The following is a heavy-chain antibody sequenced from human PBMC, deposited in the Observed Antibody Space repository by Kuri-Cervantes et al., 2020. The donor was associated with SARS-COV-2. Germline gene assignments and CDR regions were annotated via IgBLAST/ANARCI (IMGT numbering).Heavy chain of an antibody. D-gene: IGHD6-13*01. V-gene: IGHV3-21*01. J-gene: IGHJ4*02. Sequence: ETLSLTCAASGFTFSSYSMNWVRQAPGKGLERVSSISSSSSYIYYADSVKGRFTISRDNSKNTLYLQMNSLRAEDTAVYYCARGIRGSWYVFDYWGQGTLVTVSS. CDR3: ARGIRGSWYVFDY. CDR1: GFTFSSYS. CDR2: ISSSSSYI.